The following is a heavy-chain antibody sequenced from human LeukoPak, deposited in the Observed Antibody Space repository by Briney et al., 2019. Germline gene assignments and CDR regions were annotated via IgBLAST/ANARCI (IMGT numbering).Heavy chain of an antibody. CDR3: ARGARVSGYDFDC. D-gene: IGHD5-12*01. V-gene: IGHV3-74*03. CDR1: GFTFSSYW. J-gene: IGHJ4*02. CDR2: INSGGSSI. Sequence: GGSLRLSCAASGFTFSSYWMHWVRQAPGKGLVWVSCINSGGSSITYADSVKGRFNISRDNAKNTLYLQMNSLRVEDTAVYYCARGARVSGYDFDCWGQGTLVTVSS.